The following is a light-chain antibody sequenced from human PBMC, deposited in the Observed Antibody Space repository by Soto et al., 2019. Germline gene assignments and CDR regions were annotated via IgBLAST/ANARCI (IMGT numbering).Light chain of an antibody. J-gene: IGKJ1*01. Sequence: DIQVTQSPSSLSASVGDRVTITCRASQSITTFLNWYQQKPGTAPKLLIYAASSLQTGVPSRFSGSGSGTDFTLTISSLQREDFATYYSQQAYGAPPTFGQGTKVDIK. CDR2: AAS. CDR3: QQAYGAPPT. V-gene: IGKV1-39*01. CDR1: QSITTF.